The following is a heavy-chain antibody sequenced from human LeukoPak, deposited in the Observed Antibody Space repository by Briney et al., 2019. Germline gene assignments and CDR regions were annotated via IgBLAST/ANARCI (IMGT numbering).Heavy chain of an antibody. J-gene: IGHJ3*02. CDR2: IKQDGSEK. D-gene: IGHD2/OR15-2a*01. CDR1: GFTFSNYW. Sequence: PGGSLRLSCAASGFTFSNYWMSWVRHAPGKGLEWVATIKQDGSEKYYVDSVKGRFTISRDNAKDSLYVQMNSLRAEDTAVYYCARGINTFDIWGQGTMVTVSS. CDR3: ARGINTFDI. V-gene: IGHV3-7*01.